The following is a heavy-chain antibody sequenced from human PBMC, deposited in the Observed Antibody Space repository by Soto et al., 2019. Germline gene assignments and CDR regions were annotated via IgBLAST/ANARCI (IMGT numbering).Heavy chain of an antibody. CDR3: ARTPIWTVAGTYYYYGMDV. V-gene: IGHV6-1*01. D-gene: IGHD6-19*01. CDR2: TYYSSKWYN. J-gene: IGHJ6*02. Sequence: PSQTLSLTCAISGDSVSSNSAAWNWIRQSPSRGLEWLGRTYYSSKWYNDYAVSVKSRITINPDTSKNQFSLQLNSVTPEDTAVYYCARTPIWTVAGTYYYYGMDVWGQGTTVTVSS. CDR1: GDSVSSNSAA.